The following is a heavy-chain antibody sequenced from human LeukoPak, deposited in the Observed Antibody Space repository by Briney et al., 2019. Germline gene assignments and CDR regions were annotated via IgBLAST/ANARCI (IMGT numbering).Heavy chain of an antibody. CDR1: GFTFTNYW. D-gene: IGHD1-1*01. CDR2: IKQDEREK. J-gene: IGHJ4*02. V-gene: IGHV3-7*01. CDR3: ARDAWRDRYFDY. Sequence: GGSLRLSCAASGFTFTNYWMSWVRQAPGKGLEWVANIKQDEREKFYVDSVKGRFTISRDNAKNSMYLQLNSLRAEDTAVYYCARDAWRDRYFDYWGQGILVTASS.